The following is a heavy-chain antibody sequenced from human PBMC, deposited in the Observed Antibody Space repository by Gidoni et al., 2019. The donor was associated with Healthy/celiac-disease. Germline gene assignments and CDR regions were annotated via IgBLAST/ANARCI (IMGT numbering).Heavy chain of an antibody. Sequence: QVQLVQSGAEVKKPGASVQVSWKASGYTITRYGISWGRQAPGQGLEWMGWISAYNGNTNYAQKLQGRVTITPDTSTSTAYMGLRGLGSDDTAVYYCARSNILRYGMDVWGHGTTVTVSS. D-gene: IGHD3-9*01. CDR3: ARSNILRYGMDV. CDR1: GYTITRYG. J-gene: IGHJ6*02. V-gene: IGHV1-18*04. CDR2: ISAYNGNT.